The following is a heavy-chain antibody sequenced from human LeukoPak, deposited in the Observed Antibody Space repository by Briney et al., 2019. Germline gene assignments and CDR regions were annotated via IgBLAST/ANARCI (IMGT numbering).Heavy chain of an antibody. D-gene: IGHD2-15*01. V-gene: IGHV3-48*01. Sequence: GGSLRLSCAASGFTFSSYAMSWVRQAPGKGLEWISYSSGSGSTIYYADSVKGRFSISRDNAKNSLHLQMNSLRAEDTAVYYCARRSCSGGSCYDDYWGQGTLVTVSS. CDR3: ARRSCSGGSCYDDY. CDR1: GFTFSSYA. CDR2: SSGSGSTI. J-gene: IGHJ4*02.